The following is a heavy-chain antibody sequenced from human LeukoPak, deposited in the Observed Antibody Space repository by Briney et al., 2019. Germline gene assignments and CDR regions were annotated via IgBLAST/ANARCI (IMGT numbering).Heavy chain of an antibody. D-gene: IGHD5-18*01. Sequence: SVKVSCKTSGGTFSSYAISWVRQAPGQGLEWMGGIIPIFGTANYAQKFQGRVTITADESTSTAYMELSSLRSEDTAVYYCARSGYSYGYENYYYGMDVWGQGTTVTVSS. J-gene: IGHJ6*02. CDR2: IIPIFGTA. CDR1: GGTFSSYA. V-gene: IGHV1-69*13. CDR3: ARSGYSYGYENYYYGMDV.